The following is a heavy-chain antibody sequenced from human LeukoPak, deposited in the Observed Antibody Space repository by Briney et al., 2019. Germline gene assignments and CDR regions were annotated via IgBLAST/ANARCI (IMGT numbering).Heavy chain of an antibody. Sequence: PGGSLRLSCAASGFTFSSYEMNWVRQAPGKGLEWVSYISSSSSYTNYADSVKGRFTISRDNAKNSLYLQMNSLRAEDTAVYYCARVTDSRDAFDIWGQGTMVTVSS. V-gene: IGHV3-11*05. CDR3: ARVTDSRDAFDI. D-gene: IGHD3-22*01. J-gene: IGHJ3*02. CDR2: ISSSSSYT. CDR1: GFTFSSYE.